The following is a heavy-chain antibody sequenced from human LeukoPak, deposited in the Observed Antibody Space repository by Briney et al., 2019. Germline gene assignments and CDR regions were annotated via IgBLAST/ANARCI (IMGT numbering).Heavy chain of an antibody. D-gene: IGHD3-10*01. CDR2: ISAYNGNT. CDR3: ARDGPLAITMVRGAHNY. J-gene: IGHJ4*02. V-gene: IGHV1-18*01. Sequence: ASVKVSCKASGYTFTSYGISWVRQAPGQGLERMGWISAYNGNTNYAQKLQGRVTMTTDTSTSTAYMELRSLRSDDTAVYYCARDGPLAITMVRGAHNYWGQGTLVTVSS. CDR1: GYTFTSYG.